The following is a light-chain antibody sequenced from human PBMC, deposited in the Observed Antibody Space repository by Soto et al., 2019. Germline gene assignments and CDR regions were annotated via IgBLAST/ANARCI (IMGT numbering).Light chain of an antibody. CDR1: TGAVTSGHY. Sequence: QAVVTQEPSLTVSPGGTVTLTCGSSTGAVTSGHYPYWFQQKPGQAPRTLIFDTNNKHSWTPARFSGSLLGGKAALTLSGAQPEDEADYYCLLSYRAARVFGGGTQLTVL. V-gene: IGLV7-46*01. CDR3: LLSYRAARV. J-gene: IGLJ2*01. CDR2: DTN.